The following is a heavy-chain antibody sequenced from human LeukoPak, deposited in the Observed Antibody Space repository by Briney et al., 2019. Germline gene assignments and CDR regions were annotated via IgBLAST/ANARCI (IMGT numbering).Heavy chain of an antibody. V-gene: IGHV3-21*01. Sequence: GGSLRLSCAASGFTFSSYSMNWVRQAPGKGLEWVSSISSSSSYIYYADSVKGRFTISRDNAKNSLYLQMNSLRAEDTAVYYCARDDPGAVAAIDYWGQGTLVTVSS. CDR2: ISSSSSYI. CDR1: GFTFSSYS. J-gene: IGHJ4*02. CDR3: ARDDPGAVAAIDY. D-gene: IGHD6-19*01.